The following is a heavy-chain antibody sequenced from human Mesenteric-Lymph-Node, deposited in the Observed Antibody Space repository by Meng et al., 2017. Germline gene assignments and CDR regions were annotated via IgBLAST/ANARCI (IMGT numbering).Heavy chain of an antibody. CDR1: GGSLSGAY. CDR3: ARRPTGIDY. Sequence: VKLQQWGAGLLKPSETLSHTCAFNGGSLSGAYWNWIRQPPGKGLEWIGEIIHGGSPSYNPSLKSRVTISIDTSKNQLSLMLSSVTAADTAVYYCARRPTGIDYWGQGTLVTVSS. D-gene: IGHD2-8*02. J-gene: IGHJ4*02. V-gene: IGHV4-34*12. CDR2: IIHGGSP.